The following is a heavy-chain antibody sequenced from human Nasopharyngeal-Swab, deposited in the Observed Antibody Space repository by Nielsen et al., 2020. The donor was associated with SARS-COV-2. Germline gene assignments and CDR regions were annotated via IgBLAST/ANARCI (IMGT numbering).Heavy chain of an antibody. CDR1: GGSISSGGYY. CDR2: IYYSGST. D-gene: IGHD5/OR15-5a*01. V-gene: IGHV4-31*03. J-gene: IGHJ4*02. CDR3: ARRLGLRAPFDY. Sequence: LRLSCTVSGGSISSGGYYWSWIRQHPGKGLEWIGYIYYSGSTYYNPSLKSRVTISVDTSKTQFSLKVRSVTAADTAVYFCARRLGLRAPFDYWGQGTLVTVSS.